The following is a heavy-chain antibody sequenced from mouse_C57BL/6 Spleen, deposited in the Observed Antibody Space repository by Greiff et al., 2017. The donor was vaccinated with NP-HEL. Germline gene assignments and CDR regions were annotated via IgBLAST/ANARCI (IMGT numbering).Heavy chain of an antibody. CDR3: AGWGYGSSLYYFGY. CDR2: INPGSGGT. D-gene: IGHD1-1*01. Sequence: QVQLQQSGAELVRPGTSVKVSCKASGYAFTNYLIEWVKQRPGQGLEWIGVINPGSGGTNYNEKFKGKATLTADKSSSTAYMQLSSLTSEDSAVYFCAGWGYGSSLYYFGYWGQGTTLTVSS. CDR1: GYAFTNYL. V-gene: IGHV1-54*01. J-gene: IGHJ2*01.